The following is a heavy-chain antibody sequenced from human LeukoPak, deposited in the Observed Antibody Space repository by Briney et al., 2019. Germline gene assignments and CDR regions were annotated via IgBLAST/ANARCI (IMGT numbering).Heavy chain of an antibody. J-gene: IGHJ4*02. CDR3: ARGVEYYYGSGSPFDY. Sequence: PGGSLRLSCAASGFTFSSYGMHWVRQAPGKGLEWVAVISYDGSNKYYADSVKGRFTISRDNSKNTLYLQMNSLRAEDTAVYYCARGVEYYYGSGSPFDYWGQGTLVTVSS. V-gene: IGHV3-30*03. D-gene: IGHD3-10*01. CDR1: GFTFSSYG. CDR2: ISYDGSNK.